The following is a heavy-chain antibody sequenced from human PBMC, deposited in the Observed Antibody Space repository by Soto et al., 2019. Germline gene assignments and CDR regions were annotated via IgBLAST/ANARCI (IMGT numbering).Heavy chain of an antibody. CDR3: ATWGRTAFDI. D-gene: IGHD3-16*01. CDR2: TYHSGNT. J-gene: IGHJ3*02. CDR1: RGSMSSSDW. V-gene: IGHV4-4*02. Sequence: QLQESGPGLVEPSGTLSLTCAVSRGSMSSSDWWCWVRQAPGKGLEWIGETYHSGNTNYKPSLKSRVTLSVDNAKNQFSLTLTSVTAEDTGVDYCATWGRTAFDIWGQGTMVTVSS.